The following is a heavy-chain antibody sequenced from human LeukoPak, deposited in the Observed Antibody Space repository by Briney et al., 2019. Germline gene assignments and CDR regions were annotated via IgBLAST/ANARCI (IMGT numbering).Heavy chain of an antibody. V-gene: IGHV4-59*12. CDR1: GGSISSYY. CDR2: IYYSGST. Sequence: PSETLSLTCTVSGGSISSYYWSWIRQPPGKGLEWIGYIYYSGSTNYNPSLKSRVTMSVDTSKNQFSLKLSSVTAADTAVYYCARGANAEYYYGSGSYPYYFDYWGQGTLVTVSS. D-gene: IGHD3-10*01. J-gene: IGHJ4*02. CDR3: ARGANAEYYYGSGSYPYYFDY.